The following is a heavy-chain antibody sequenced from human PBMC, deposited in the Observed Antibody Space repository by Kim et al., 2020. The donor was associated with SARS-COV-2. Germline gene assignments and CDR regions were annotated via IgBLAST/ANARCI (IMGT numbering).Heavy chain of an antibody. Sequence: GGSLRLSCAASGFNFDVYAMHWVRQAPGKGLEWVSGISWNSDRVGYADSVKGRFSISRDNGKNSLYLQMNSLRPEDTALYYCAKTRGIGGYAGYFFVDWGQGTLVTVSS. D-gene: IGHD5-12*01. CDR2: ISWNSDRV. CDR1: GFNFDVYA. V-gene: IGHV3-9*01. J-gene: IGHJ4*02. CDR3: AKTRGIGGYAGYFFVD.